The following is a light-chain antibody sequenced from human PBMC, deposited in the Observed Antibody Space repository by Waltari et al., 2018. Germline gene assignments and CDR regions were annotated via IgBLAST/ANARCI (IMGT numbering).Light chain of an antibody. Sequence: DIQMTQSPSTLPASVGDSVTITCRASQNIGSSLVWYQQKPGKAPKLLIYEASRLQFGVPSRFSGRGSGAEFTLTIASLQPDDFAAYYCQQYKTSPTWTFGQGTRVELK. V-gene: IGKV1-5*03. J-gene: IGKJ1*01. CDR2: EAS. CDR3: QQYKTSPTWT. CDR1: QNIGSS.